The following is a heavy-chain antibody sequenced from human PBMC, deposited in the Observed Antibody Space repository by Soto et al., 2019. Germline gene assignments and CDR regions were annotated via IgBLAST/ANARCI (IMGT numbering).Heavy chain of an antibody. V-gene: IGHV3-48*02. Sequence: EVQLVESGGGLVQPGGSLRLSCAAYKFTFSGYSMNWVRQAPGKGLEWVSYISSTSATIYYADSVKGRFTISRDDAKNSLYLQMNSLRDEDTAVYYCARGSEKGGGPWGQGTLVTVSS. CDR2: ISSTSATI. J-gene: IGHJ5*02. D-gene: IGHD3-16*01. CDR3: ARGSEKGGGP. CDR1: KFTFSGYS.